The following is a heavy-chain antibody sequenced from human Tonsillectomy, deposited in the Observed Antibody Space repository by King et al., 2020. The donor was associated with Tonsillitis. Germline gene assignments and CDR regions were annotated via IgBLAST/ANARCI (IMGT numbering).Heavy chain of an antibody. CDR3: ARGGVWWPHWYFDL. D-gene: IGHD1-26*01. CDR2: IKQDGSEK. Sequence: VQLVESGGDLVQPGGSLRLSCAASGFTFSNYWMNWVRQAPGKGLEWVADIKQDGSEKYYVDSVKGRFTISRDNAKNSLYLQMNRLRAEDTAVYYCARGGVWWPHWYFDLWGRGTLVTVSS. CDR1: GFTFSNYW. J-gene: IGHJ2*01. V-gene: IGHV3-7*03.